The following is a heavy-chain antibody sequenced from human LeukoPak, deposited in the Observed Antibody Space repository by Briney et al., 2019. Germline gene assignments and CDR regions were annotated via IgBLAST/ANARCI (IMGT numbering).Heavy chain of an antibody. CDR1: GYTFTSYY. CDR3: AVTYSGSRYYYYYYMDV. V-gene: IGHV1-2*02. Sequence: ASVKVSCKASGYTFTSYYMHWVRQAPGQGLEWMGWINPNSGGTNYAQKFQGRVTMTRDTSISTAYMELSRLRSDDTAVYYCAVTYSGSRYYYYYYMDVWGKGTTVTVSS. CDR2: INPNSGGT. D-gene: IGHD1-26*01. J-gene: IGHJ6*03.